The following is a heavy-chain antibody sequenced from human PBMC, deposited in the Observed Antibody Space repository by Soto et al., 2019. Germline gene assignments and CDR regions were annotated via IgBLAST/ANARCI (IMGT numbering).Heavy chain of an antibody. CDR1: GFTFRSYV. V-gene: IGHV3-33*05. D-gene: IGHD4-17*01. CDR3: ARWGTTGGLAV. CDR2: TSDDGSNN. J-gene: IGHJ4*02. Sequence: QVQLVESGGGVVQPGTSLRLSCVGSGFTFRSYVIHWVRQAPGKGREWVALTSDDGSNNFYGDSVKGRFTISRHNSRNTVELQMDSLRFEDTALYYCARWGTTGGLAVWGQGTLVSVSS.